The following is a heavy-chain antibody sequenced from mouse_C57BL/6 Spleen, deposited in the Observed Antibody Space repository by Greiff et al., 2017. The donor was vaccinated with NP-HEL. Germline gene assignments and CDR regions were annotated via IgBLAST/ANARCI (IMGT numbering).Heavy chain of an antibody. Sequence: EVKLVESGGDLVKPGGSLKLSCAASGFTFSSYGMSWVRQTPDKRLEWVATISSGGSYTYYPDSVKGRFTISRDNAKNTLYLQMSSLKSEDTAMYYCARQRDDYDGRAWFAYWGQGTLVTVSA. V-gene: IGHV5-6*01. CDR1: GFTFSSYG. CDR3: ARQRDDYDGRAWFAY. CDR2: ISSGGSYT. D-gene: IGHD2-4*01. J-gene: IGHJ3*01.